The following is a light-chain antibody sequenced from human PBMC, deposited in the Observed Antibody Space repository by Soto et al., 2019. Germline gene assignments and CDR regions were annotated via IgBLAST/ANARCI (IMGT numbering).Light chain of an antibody. Sequence: EIVLTQSPATLSLSPGERATLSCRASQSVSSYLAWYQQKPGQAPRLLIYDASNRATGIPARFSGSGSGTDFTLTISSLQSEDFAVYYCQQCKNWAPETFGPGTKVDIK. V-gene: IGKV3-11*01. CDR2: DAS. CDR3: QQCKNWAPET. CDR1: QSVSSY. J-gene: IGKJ3*01.